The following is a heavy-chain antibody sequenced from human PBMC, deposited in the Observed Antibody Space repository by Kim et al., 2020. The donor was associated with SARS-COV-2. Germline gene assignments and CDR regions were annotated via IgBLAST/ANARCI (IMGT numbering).Heavy chain of an antibody. J-gene: IGHJ4*02. CDR2: ST. Sequence: STTYNPSLKSRVNISVDTSKNQFSLKLSSVTAADTAVYYCARGGSGSYVYWGQGTLVTVSS. V-gene: IGHV4-59*09. CDR3: ARGGSGSYVY. D-gene: IGHD1-26*01.